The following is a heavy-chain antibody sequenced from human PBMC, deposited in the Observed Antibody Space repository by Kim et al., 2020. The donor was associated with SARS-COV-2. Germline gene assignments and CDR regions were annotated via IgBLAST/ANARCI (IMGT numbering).Heavy chain of an antibody. CDR1: GGSFSGYY. CDR2: INHSGST. CDR3: ARGGTMVRARAAGFDP. Sequence: SETLSLTCAVYGGSFSGYYWSWIRQPPGKGLEWIGEINHSGSTNYNPSLKSRVTISVDTSKNQFSLKLSSVTAADTAVYYCARGGTMVRARAAGFDPWGQGTLVTVSS. J-gene: IGHJ5*02. V-gene: IGHV4-34*01. D-gene: IGHD3-10*01.